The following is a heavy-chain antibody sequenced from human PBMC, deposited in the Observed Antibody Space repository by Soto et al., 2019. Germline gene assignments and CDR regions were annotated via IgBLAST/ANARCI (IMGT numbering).Heavy chain of an antibody. Sequence: SETLSLTCTVSGGSISSGGYYWSWIRQHPGKGLEWIGYIYYSGSTYYNPSLKSRVTISVDTSKNQFSLKLSSVTAADTAVYYCATTIREYYYDSSGYGGFDPWGQGTLVTVS. CDR2: IYYSGST. CDR1: GGSISSGGYY. CDR3: ATTIREYYYDSSGYGGFDP. D-gene: IGHD3-22*01. V-gene: IGHV4-31*03. J-gene: IGHJ5*02.